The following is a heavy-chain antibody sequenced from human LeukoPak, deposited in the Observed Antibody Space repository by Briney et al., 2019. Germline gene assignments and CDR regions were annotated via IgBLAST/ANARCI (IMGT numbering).Heavy chain of an antibody. CDR2: INQDGSEK. V-gene: IGHV3-7*01. CDR3: ARIAVTYTFDY. D-gene: IGHD4-17*01. CDR1: GFTFSNFW. Sequence: GGSLRLSCAASGFTFSNFWMSWVRQAPGKGLEWVANINQDGSEKNYVDSVKGRFTISRDNAKNSLYLQMNSLRAEDTAVYYCARIAVTYTFDYWGQGTLVTVSS. J-gene: IGHJ4*02.